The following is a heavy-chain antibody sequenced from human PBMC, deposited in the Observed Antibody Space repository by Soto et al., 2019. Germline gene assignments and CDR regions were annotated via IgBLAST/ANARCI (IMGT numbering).Heavy chain of an antibody. CDR2: IYHTGST. V-gene: IGHV4-31*03. J-gene: IGHJ4*02. CDR3: AANLGTTHYFDF. CDR1: GDPVSSGSYY. D-gene: IGHD5-12*01. Sequence: QVQLQESGPGLLQPSQTLSLTCSVSGDPVSSGSYYWTWVRQHPVKGLEWIGYIYHTGSTYYNPSLQSRLIMYIDTSKNQFSLHLYSVTAADTAVYFFAANLGTTHYFDFWGQGSLVAVSS.